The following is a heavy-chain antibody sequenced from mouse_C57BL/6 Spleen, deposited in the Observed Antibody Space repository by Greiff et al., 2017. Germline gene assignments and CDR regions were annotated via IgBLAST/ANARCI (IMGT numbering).Heavy chain of an antibody. CDR1: GFTFTDYY. J-gene: IGHJ1*03. V-gene: IGHV7-3*01. CDR2: IRNKANGYTT. CDR3: ARYIAYFDV. Sequence: EVKLMESGGGLVQPGGSLSLSCAASGFTFTDYYMSWVRQPPGKALEWLGFIRNKANGYTTEYSASVKGRFTISRDNSQSIRYLQMNALRAEDSATYYCARYIAYFDVWGTGTTVTVSS.